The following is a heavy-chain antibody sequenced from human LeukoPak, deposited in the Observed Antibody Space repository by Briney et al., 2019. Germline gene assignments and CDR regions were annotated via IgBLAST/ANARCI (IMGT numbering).Heavy chain of an antibody. CDR3: AKVGRNYGDYNGWFDP. CDR2: MSYDGGNK. J-gene: IGHJ5*02. V-gene: IGHV3-30*18. D-gene: IGHD4-17*01. Sequence: GGTLRLSCAASGCILSDYGRHWVRQAPGKGLDWVAFMSYDGGNKYYADSVKGRFTISRDNSKNTLYLQMNTLRAEDTAVYYCAKVGRNYGDYNGWFDPWGQGTLVTVSS. CDR1: GCILSDYG.